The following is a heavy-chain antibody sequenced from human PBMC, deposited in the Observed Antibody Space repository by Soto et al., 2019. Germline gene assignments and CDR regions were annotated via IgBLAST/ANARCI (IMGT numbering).Heavy chain of an antibody. V-gene: IGHV1-69*02. CDR3: ARSPIQPWGTGFDY. J-gene: IGHJ4*02. Sequence: QVQLVQSGAEVKKPGSSVKVSCKASGGTFSSYTISWVRQAPGQGLEWMGRIIPILGIANYAQKFQGRVTXNATKXXSTAYMELSSLRSEDTAVYYCARSPIQPWGTGFDYWGQGTLVTVSS. CDR2: IIPILGIA. CDR1: GGTFSSYT. D-gene: IGHD3-16*01.